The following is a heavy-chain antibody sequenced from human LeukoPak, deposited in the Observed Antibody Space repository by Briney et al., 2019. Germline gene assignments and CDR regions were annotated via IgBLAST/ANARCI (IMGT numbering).Heavy chain of an antibody. CDR2: ISWNSGSI. CDR3: AKDPGYRGYYYYGMDV. V-gene: IGHV3-9*01. D-gene: IGHD1-1*01. J-gene: IGHJ6*02. CDR1: GFTFDDYA. Sequence: GRSLRLSCAASGFTFDDYAMHCVRQAPGKGLEWVSGISWNSGSIGYADSVKGRFTISRDNAKNSLYLQMNSLRAEDTAVYYCAKDPGYRGYYYYGMDVWGQGTTVTVSS.